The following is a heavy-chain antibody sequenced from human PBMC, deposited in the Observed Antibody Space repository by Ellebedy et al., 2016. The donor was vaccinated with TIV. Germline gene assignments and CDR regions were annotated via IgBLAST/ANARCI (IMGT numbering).Heavy chain of an antibody. CDR2: ISGSGSDI. D-gene: IGHD6-13*01. CDR1: GFTFSDHF. J-gene: IGHJ6*03. Sequence: GESLKISCAVSGFTFSDHFMTWIRQAPGRGLEWVAHISGSGSDIMYADSVKGRFTISRDNAKNSMSLEMNRLRADDTAVYSGARVVNSWSSMDVWGKGTTVTVAS. V-gene: IGHV3-11*01. CDR3: ARVVNSWSSMDV.